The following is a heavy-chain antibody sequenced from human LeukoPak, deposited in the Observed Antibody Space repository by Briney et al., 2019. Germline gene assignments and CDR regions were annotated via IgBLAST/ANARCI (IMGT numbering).Heavy chain of an antibody. CDR1: GFTFSSYA. D-gene: IGHD4/OR15-4a*01. Sequence: PGGSLRLSCAAPGFTFSSYAMSWVRQAPGKGLEWVSAISGSGGSTYYADSVKGRFTISRDNAKNSLYLQMNSLRAEDTAVYYCARVFPPNYADYYYYYMDVWGKGTTVTVSS. CDR3: ARVFPPNYADYYYYYMDV. J-gene: IGHJ6*03. CDR2: ISGSGGST. V-gene: IGHV3-23*01.